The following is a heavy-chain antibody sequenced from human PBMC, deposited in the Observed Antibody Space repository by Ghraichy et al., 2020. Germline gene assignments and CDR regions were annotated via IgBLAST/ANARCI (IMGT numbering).Heavy chain of an antibody. D-gene: IGHD3-10*01. CDR2: IYYSGST. J-gene: IGHJ5*02. V-gene: IGHV4-59*01. Sequence: SETLSLTCTVSGGSISSYYWSWIRQPPGKGLEWIGYIYYSGSTNYNPSLKSRVTISVDTSKNQFSLKLSSVTAADTAVYYCAREGKGPGDWFDPWGQGTLVTVSS. CDR3: AREGKGPGDWFDP. CDR1: GGSISSYY.